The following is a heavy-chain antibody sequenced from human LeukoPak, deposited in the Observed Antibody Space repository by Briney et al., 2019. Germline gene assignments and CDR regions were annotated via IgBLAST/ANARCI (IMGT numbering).Heavy chain of an antibody. D-gene: IGHD3-22*01. CDR3: ATDRRPPISYDSSGYYRGSYYFDF. V-gene: IGHV1-18*01. Sequence: ASVKASCKASGYTFTSYGISWVRQAPGQGLEWMGWISAYNGNTNYAQKLQGRVTMTTDTSTSTAYMELRSLRSDDTAVYYCATDRRPPISYDSSGYYRGSYYFDFWGQGTLVTVSS. J-gene: IGHJ4*02. CDR2: ISAYNGNT. CDR1: GYTFTSYG.